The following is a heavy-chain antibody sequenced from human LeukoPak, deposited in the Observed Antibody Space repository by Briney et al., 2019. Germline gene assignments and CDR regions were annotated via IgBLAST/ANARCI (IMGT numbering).Heavy chain of an antibody. CDR2: IIPIFGTA. J-gene: IGHJ5*02. CDR3: AYHPQSNLVDP. CDR1: GGTFSSYA. V-gene: IGHV1-69*05. Sequence: GASVKVSCKASGGTFSSYAISWVRQAPGQGLEWMGGIIPIFGTANYAQKFQGRVTITTDESTSTAYMELSSLRSEDTAVYYCAYHPQSNLVDPSGQGTLVPVSS. D-gene: IGHD3-10*01.